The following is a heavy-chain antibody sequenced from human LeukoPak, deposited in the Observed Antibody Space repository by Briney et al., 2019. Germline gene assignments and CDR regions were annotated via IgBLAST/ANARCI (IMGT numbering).Heavy chain of an antibody. Sequence: TGGSLRLSCAASGFTFSSYGMHWVRQAPGKGLEWVAVISYDGSNKYYADSVKGRFTISRDNSKNTLYLQMNSLRAEDTAVYYCAKDTEAWVVTGQDDYWGQGTLVTVSS. CDR1: GFTFSSYG. CDR3: AKDTEAWVVTGQDDY. D-gene: IGHD2-21*02. CDR2: ISYDGSNK. V-gene: IGHV3-30*18. J-gene: IGHJ4*02.